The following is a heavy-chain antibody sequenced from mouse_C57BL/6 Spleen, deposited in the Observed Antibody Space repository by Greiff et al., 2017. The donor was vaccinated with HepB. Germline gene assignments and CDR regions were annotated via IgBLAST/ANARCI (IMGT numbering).Heavy chain of an antibody. J-gene: IGHJ1*03. D-gene: IGHD3-3*01. Sequence: VQLKESGGDLVKPGGSLKLSCAASGFTFSSYGMSWVRQTPDKRLEWVATISSGGSYTYYPDSVKGRFTISRDNAKNTLYLQMSSLKSEDTAMYYCARRRDVRYFDVWGTGTTVTVSS. CDR3: ARRRDVRYFDV. V-gene: IGHV5-6*01. CDR1: GFTFSSYG. CDR2: ISSGGSYT.